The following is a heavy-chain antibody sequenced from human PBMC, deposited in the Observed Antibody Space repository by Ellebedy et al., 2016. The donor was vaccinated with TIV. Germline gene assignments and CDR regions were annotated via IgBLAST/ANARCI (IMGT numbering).Heavy chain of an antibody. CDR2: ISGSGVTK. V-gene: IGHV3-23*01. CDR1: GFIFSRYA. CDR3: ARNQQPFFGPGTYWSEF. D-gene: IGHD3-10*01. J-gene: IGHJ4*02. Sequence: GESLKISCAASGFIFSRYAMSWVRQAPGKGLEWVSAISGSGVTKHFADSVKGRFTMSRDSSRSTLFLQMNSLRAEDTAVYFCARNQQPFFGPGTYWSEFWGLGVLVTVAS.